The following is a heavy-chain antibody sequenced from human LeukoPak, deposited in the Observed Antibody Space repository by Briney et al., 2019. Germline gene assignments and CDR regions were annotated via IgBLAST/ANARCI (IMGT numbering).Heavy chain of an antibody. CDR3: AKDPTYYDFWSGYYLPYGMDV. Sequence: GGSLRLSCAASGFTFSSYAMSWVRQAPGKGLEWVSAISGSGGSTYYADSVKGRFTISRDNSKNTLYLQMNSLRAGDTAVYYCAKDPTYYDFWSGYYLPYGMDVWGQGTTVTVSS. CDR2: ISGSGGST. V-gene: IGHV3-23*01. D-gene: IGHD3-3*01. CDR1: GFTFSSYA. J-gene: IGHJ6*02.